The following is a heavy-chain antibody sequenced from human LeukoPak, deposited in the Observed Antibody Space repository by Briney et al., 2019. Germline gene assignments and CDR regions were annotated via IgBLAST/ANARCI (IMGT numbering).Heavy chain of an antibody. Sequence: PGGSLRLSCAASGFTVSTNYMSWVRQAPGVGLEWVSIIYSGDSTSYTDSVKGRFTISRDSSKNTLYLQMNSLRAEDTAVYLCAREAYYHDSSGYYYPDYWGQGTLVTVSS. CDR3: AREAYYHDSSGYYYPDY. J-gene: IGHJ4*02. CDR1: GFTVSTNY. V-gene: IGHV3-66*02. CDR2: IYSGDST. D-gene: IGHD3-22*01.